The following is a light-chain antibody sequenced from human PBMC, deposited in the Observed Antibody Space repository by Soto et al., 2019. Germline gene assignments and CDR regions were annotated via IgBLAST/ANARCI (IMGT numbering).Light chain of an antibody. CDR1: KSISSW. V-gene: IGKV1-5*01. CDR3: QQYKSYPWT. CDR2: DAS. Sequence: DIQMTQSPSTLSASVGDRVTITCRASKSISSWLAWYQQKPGKAPKLLIYDASSLESGVPSRFSGSGSGTEFTLTISSLQPDDFATYYCQQYKSYPWTFGQGTKVESK. J-gene: IGKJ1*01.